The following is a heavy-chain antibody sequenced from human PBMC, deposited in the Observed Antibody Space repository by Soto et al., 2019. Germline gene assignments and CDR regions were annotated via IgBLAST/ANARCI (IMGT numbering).Heavy chain of an antibody. CDR2: ISGSGGST. V-gene: IGHV3-23*01. J-gene: IGHJ4*02. D-gene: IGHD3-3*01. CDR3: AKIGPPQQYYDFWSGNFDY. CDR1: GFTFSSYA. Sequence: PGGSLRLSCAASGFTFSSYAMSWVRQAPGKGLEWVSAISGSGGSTYYADSVKGRFTISRDNSKNTLYLQMNSLRAEDTAVYYCAKIGPPQQYYDFWSGNFDYWGQGTRLTVSS.